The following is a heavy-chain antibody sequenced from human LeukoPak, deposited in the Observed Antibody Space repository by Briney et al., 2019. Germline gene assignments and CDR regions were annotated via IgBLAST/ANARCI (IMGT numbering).Heavy chain of an antibody. CDR3: TRKSAPFDL. V-gene: IGHV3-21*01. J-gene: IGHJ4*02. Sequence: WGSLRLSCAASGFTFGDYTMNWVRQSPGLAPEWVSSIHTSSDCVYYADSVKGRFISSRDNAKNSLYLQMNSLRVEDTGVYYCTRKSAPFDLWGQGILVTVSS. CDR2: IHTSSDCV. CDR1: GFTFGDYT. D-gene: IGHD3-3*01.